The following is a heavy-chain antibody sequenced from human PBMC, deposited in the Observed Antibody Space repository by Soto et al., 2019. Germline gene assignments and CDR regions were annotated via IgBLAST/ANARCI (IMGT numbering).Heavy chain of an antibody. CDR3: ARATYYGSGVNWFDP. D-gene: IGHD3-10*01. J-gene: IGHJ5*02. CDR2: INPNSGGT. V-gene: IGHV1-2*02. CDR1: GYTFTGYY. Sequence: ASVKVSCKASGYTFTGYYMHWVRQALGQGLEWMGWINPNSGGTNYAQKFKGRVTMTRDTSISTGYLELSSLRSDDTAVYYCARATYYGSGVNWFDPWGQGSLVTVSS.